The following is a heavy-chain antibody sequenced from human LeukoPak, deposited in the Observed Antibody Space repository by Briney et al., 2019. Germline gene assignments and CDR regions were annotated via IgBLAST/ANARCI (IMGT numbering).Heavy chain of an antibody. D-gene: IGHD3-10*01. CDR1: GFTFSSYA. V-gene: IGHV3-21*01. J-gene: IGHJ4*02. CDR3: ARDWVHYYGSGSFH. CDR2: ISSSSSYI. Sequence: PGASLRLSCAASGFTFSSYAMSWVRQAPGKGLEWVSSISSSSSYIYYADSVKGRFTISRDNAKNSLYLQMNSLRAEDTAVYYCARDWVHYYGSGSFHWGQGTLVTVSS.